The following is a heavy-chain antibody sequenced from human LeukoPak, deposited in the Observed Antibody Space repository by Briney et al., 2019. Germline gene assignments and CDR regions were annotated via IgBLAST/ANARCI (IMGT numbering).Heavy chain of an antibody. CDR1: GGSIRSSYYY. Sequence: SETLSLTCTVSGGSIRSSYYYWGWIRQPPGKGLEWIGSIYYSGSTYYNPSLKSRVTISVDTSKNQFSLKLSSVTAADTAVYYCARHEYYDYVWGSYRYTYYFDYWGQGTLVTVSS. D-gene: IGHD3-16*02. J-gene: IGHJ4*02. V-gene: IGHV4-39*01. CDR2: IYYSGST. CDR3: ARHEYYDYVWGSYRYTYYFDY.